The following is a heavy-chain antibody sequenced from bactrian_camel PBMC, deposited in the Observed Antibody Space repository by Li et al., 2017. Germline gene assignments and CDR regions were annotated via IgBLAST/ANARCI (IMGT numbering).Heavy chain of an antibody. CDR3: ATEGRPYGGNWFEVGY. V-gene: IGHV3S55*01. CDR2: MDMGGTE. Sequence: VQLVESGGGSVQAGGPLRLFCTASGYTYSSYCMGWFRQAPGNEREGVAVMDMGGTEVYADSVKGRFTISKDNAKNTLYLQMNSLKTDDSGVYFCATEGRPYGGNWFEVGYWGQGTQVTVS. CDR1: GYTYSSYC. J-gene: IGHJ6*01. D-gene: IGHD6*01.